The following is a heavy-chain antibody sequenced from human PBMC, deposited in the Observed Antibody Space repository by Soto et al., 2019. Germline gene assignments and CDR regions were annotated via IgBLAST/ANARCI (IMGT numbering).Heavy chain of an antibody. D-gene: IGHD6-19*01. CDR3: VKDGSSGWPYYYDMDV. V-gene: IGHV3-30*18. CDR2: ISYDGSNK. Sequence: PGGSLRLSCASSGFTFSSYGMHWVRQAPGKGLEWVAVISYDGSNKYYADSVKGRFTISRDNSKNTLYLQMSSLRAEDTAVYYCVKDGSSGWPYYYDMDVWGQGTTVPVYS. J-gene: IGHJ6*02. CDR1: GFTFSSYG.